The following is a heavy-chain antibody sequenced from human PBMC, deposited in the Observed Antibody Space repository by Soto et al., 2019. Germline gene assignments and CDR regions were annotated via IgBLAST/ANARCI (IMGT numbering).Heavy chain of an antibody. CDR2: IVVGSGNT. D-gene: IGHD3-3*01. J-gene: IGHJ6*02. V-gene: IGHV1-58*01. Sequence: ASVKVSCKASGFTFTSSAVQWVRQARVQRLEWIGWIVVGSGNTNYAQKFQERVTITRDMSTSTAYMELSSLRSEDTAVYYCAAATSITIFGVVPYYYYGMDVWGQGTTVTVSS. CDR1: GFTFTSSA. CDR3: AAATSITIFGVVPYYYYGMDV.